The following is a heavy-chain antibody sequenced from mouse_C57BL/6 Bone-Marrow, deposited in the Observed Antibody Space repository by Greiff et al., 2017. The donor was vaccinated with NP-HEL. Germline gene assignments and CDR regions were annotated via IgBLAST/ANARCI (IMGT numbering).Heavy chain of an antibody. Sequence: VQLQQPGAELVKPGASVKLSCKASGYTFTSYWMHWVKQRPGQGLEWIGMIHPNSGSTNYNEKFKSKATLTVDKSSSTAYMQLSSLTSEDSAVYYCATYYGNFYYFDYWGQGTTLTVSS. CDR1: GYTFTSYW. CDR3: ATYYGNFYYFDY. J-gene: IGHJ2*01. CDR2: IHPNSGST. V-gene: IGHV1-64*01. D-gene: IGHD2-10*01.